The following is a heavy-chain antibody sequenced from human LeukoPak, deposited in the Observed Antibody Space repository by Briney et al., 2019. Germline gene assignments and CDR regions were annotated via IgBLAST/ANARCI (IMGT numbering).Heavy chain of an antibody. V-gene: IGHV1-2*02. J-gene: IGHJ4*02. CDR3: ASLTVVQGGLFDY. CDR1: GYTFTGYY. CDR2: INPNSGGT. Sequence: GASVKVSCKASGYTFTGYYMHWVRQTPGQGLEWMGWINPNSGGTNYAQKFQGRVTMTRDTSISTAYMELSRLRSDDTAVYYCASLTVVQGGLFDYWGQGTLVTVSS. D-gene: IGHD4-23*01.